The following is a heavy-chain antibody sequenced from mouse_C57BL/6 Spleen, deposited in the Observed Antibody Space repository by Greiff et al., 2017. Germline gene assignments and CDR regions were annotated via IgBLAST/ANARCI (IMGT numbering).Heavy chain of an antibody. D-gene: IGHD2-4*01. V-gene: IGHV2-2*01. CDR3: ARNFGDYDGGAEGLDY. CDR2: IWSGGST. CDR1: GFSLTSYG. Sequence: VKLVESGPGLVQPSQSLSITCTVSGFSLTSYGVHWVRQSPGKGLEWLGVIWSGGSTDYNAAFISRLSISKDNSKSQVFFKMNSLQADDTAIYYCARNFGDYDGGAEGLDYWGQGTSVTVSS. J-gene: IGHJ4*01.